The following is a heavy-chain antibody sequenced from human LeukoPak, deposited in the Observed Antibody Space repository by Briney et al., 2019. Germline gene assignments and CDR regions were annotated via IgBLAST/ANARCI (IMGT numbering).Heavy chain of an antibody. CDR3: SRGSGWLSVY. Sequence: GGSLRLSCTASGFTFGDYLMSWFRQAPGKGLEWIGFISGGTTEYAASVKGRFTISRDDSTSIAYLQMNSLTTEDTAVYCCSRGSGWLSVYWGQGTLVTVSS. CDR2: ISGGTT. J-gene: IGHJ4*02. V-gene: IGHV3-49*03. CDR1: GFTFGDYL. D-gene: IGHD6-19*01.